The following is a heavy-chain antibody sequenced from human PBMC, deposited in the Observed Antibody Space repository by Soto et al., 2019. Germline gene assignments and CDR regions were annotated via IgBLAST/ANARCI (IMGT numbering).Heavy chain of an antibody. J-gene: IGHJ6*02. V-gene: IGHV1-2*04. CDR3: ARVSSSYLGALLMEV. Sequence: QVQLVQSGAEVKKPGASVKVSCKASGYTFTAYYIHWVRQAPGQGLEWMGWINCNTGGTNYAQNFQGWVTMTRDTSINTAYMEVSRLRYDDTALYYCARVSSSYLGALLMEVWVQGNTVTVSS. D-gene: IGHD6-13*01. CDR1: GYTFTAYY. CDR2: INCNTGGT.